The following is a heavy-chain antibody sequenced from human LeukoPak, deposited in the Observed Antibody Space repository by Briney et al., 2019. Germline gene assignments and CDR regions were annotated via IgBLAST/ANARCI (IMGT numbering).Heavy chain of an antibody. Sequence: SETLSLTCTVSGGSISSTSYHWGWIRQPPGKGLEWVGNIYYSGAIYYNPSLKSRVTISVDTSENQFSLKLSSVTAADTAVYYCAVYSTSSGWFDPWGQGTLVTVSS. V-gene: IGHV4-39*01. CDR2: IYYSGAI. CDR3: AVYSTSSGWFDP. CDR1: GGSISSTSYH. D-gene: IGHD6-6*01. J-gene: IGHJ5*02.